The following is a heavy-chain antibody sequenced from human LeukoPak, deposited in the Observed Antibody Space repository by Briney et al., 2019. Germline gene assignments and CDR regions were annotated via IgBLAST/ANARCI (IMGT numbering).Heavy chain of an antibody. CDR3: ARGRHSYESSDYYYEGDAFDI. Sequence: ASVKVSCKASGDTFTSYYMHWVRQAPGQGREWMGIINPSGDSTSSAQTFQGRVTMTRDMSTSTVYMALSSLRTEDTAVYYCARGRHSYESSDYYYEGDAFDIWGQGTMVTVSS. CDR1: GDTFTSYY. CDR2: INPSGDST. J-gene: IGHJ3*02. D-gene: IGHD3-22*01. V-gene: IGHV1-46*01.